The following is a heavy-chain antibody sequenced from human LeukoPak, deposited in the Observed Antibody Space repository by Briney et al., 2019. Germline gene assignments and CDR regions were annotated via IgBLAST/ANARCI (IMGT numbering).Heavy chain of an antibody. J-gene: IGHJ4*02. CDR1: GFTFTNAW. CDR2: IKTKSDGGTT. V-gene: IGHV3-15*01. D-gene: IGHD3-3*01. CDR3: TTDRTIFGVFSVGYYFDY. Sequence: GGSLRLSCAASGFTFTNAWMSWVRQAPGKGLEWVGRIKTKSDGGTTDYAAPVKGRFTISRDDSKNILYLQMNSLKTEDTAVYYCTTDRTIFGVFSVGYYFDYWGQGTLVTVSS.